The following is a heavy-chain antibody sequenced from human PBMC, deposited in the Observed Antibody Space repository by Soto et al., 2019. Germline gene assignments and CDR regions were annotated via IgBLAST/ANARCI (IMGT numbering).Heavy chain of an antibody. CDR2: ISYDGSNK. Sequence: QVQLVESGGGVVQPGRSLRLSCAASGFTFSSYGMHWVRQAPGKGLDWVAVISYDGSNKYYADSVKGRFTISRDNSKNTLYLQMNSLRAEDTAVYYCAKDEGGQDRYYDFWSGYSDYYGMDVWGQGTTVTVSS. J-gene: IGHJ6*02. CDR3: AKDEGGQDRYYDFWSGYSDYYGMDV. D-gene: IGHD3-3*01. CDR1: GFTFSSYG. V-gene: IGHV3-30*18.